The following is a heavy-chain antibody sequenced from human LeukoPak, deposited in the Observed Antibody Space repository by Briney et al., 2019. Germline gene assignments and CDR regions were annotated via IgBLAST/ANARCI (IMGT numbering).Heavy chain of an antibody. CDR2: INHSGST. D-gene: IGHD3-3*01. V-gene: IGHV4-34*01. CDR3: ASSNTPTFYDFWSGPRY. J-gene: IGHJ4*02. CDR1: GGSISSYY. Sequence: PSETLSLTCTVSGGSISSYYWSWIRQPPGKGLEWIGEINHSGSTNYNPSLKSRVTISVDTSKNQFSLKLSSVTAADTAVYYCASSNTPTFYDFWSGPRYWGQGTLVTVSS.